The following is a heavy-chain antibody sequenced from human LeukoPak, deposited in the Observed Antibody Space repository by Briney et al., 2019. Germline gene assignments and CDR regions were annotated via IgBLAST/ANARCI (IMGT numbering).Heavy chain of an antibody. V-gene: IGHV4-59*01. J-gene: IGHJ3*02. Sequence: ETLSLTCAVYGGSFSGYYWSWIRQPPGKGLEWIGYIYADVDTNYNPSLKSRVTISVDTSRNQFSLKLSSVTAADTAVYHCTRDQGINSGAFDIWGQGTMVTVSS. D-gene: IGHD3-10*01. CDR3: TRDQGINSGAFDI. CDR2: IYADVDT. CDR1: GGSFSGYY.